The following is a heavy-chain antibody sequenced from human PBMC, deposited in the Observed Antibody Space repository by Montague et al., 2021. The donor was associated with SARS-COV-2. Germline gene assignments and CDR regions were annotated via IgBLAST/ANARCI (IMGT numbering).Heavy chain of an antibody. CDR3: AKDGGALAWGNCDI. J-gene: IGHJ3*02. D-gene: IGHD4-23*01. V-gene: IGHV4-39*07. Sequence: NPSLESRVTISVDTSKKQFSLKVNSVTAADTAVYYCAKDGGALAWGNCDIWGQGTMVNVSS.